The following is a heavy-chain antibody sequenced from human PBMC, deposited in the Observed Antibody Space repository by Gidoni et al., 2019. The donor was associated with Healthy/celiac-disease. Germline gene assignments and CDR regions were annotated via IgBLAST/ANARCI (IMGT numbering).Heavy chain of an antibody. D-gene: IGHD2-15*01. V-gene: IGHV3-30-3*01. CDR3: ARESPLYCSGGSCDLHDY. CDR2: ISYDGSNK. Sequence: QVQLVESGGGVVQPGRSLRLSCAASGFTFSSYAMHWVRQAPGKGLEWVAVISYDGSNKYYADSVKGRFTISRDNSKNTLYLQMNSLRAEDTAVYYCARESPLYCSGGSCDLHDYWGQGTLVTVSS. J-gene: IGHJ4*02. CDR1: GFTFSSYA.